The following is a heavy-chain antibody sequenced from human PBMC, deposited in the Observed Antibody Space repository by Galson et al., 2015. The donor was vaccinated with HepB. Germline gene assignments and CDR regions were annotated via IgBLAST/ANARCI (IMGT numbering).Heavy chain of an antibody. Sequence: SLRLSCAASGFTFSSHWMSWVRQAPGKGLEWVASIKPAGSEKYYVDSVRGRFTFSRDNAKNSLYLQMNSLRAEDTAVYYCARVESHAFDIWGQGTMVTVSP. CDR3: ARVESHAFDI. CDR2: IKPAGSEK. D-gene: IGHD3-3*01. CDR1: GFTFSSHW. V-gene: IGHV3-7*01. J-gene: IGHJ3*02.